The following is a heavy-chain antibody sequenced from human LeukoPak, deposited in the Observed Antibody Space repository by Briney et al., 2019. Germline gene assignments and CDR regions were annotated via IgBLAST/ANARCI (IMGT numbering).Heavy chain of an antibody. D-gene: IGHD3-9*01. V-gene: IGHV3-33*06. Sequence: GRSLRLSCAASGFTFSSYGMHWVRQAPGKGLEWVAVIWYDGSNKYYADSVKGRFTISRDNSKNTLYLQMNSLRAEDTAVYYCAKDIVLRYFEWSLGDYWGQGTLVTVSS. CDR3: AKDIVLRYFEWSLGDY. J-gene: IGHJ4*02. CDR1: GFTFSSYG. CDR2: IWYDGSNK.